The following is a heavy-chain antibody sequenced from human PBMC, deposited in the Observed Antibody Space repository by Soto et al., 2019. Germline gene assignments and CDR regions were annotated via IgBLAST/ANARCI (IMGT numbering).Heavy chain of an antibody. CDR2: IYHSGST. D-gene: IGHD5-18*01. V-gene: IGHV4-4*02. CDR1: GGSISSSNW. Sequence: SETLSLTCAVSGGSISSSNWWSWVRQPPGKGLEWIGEIYHSGSTNYNPSLKSRVTISVDKSKNQFSLKLSSVTAADTAVYYCAGWIQLQQYYYYGMDVWGQGTTVTVSS. CDR3: AGWIQLQQYYYYGMDV. J-gene: IGHJ6*02.